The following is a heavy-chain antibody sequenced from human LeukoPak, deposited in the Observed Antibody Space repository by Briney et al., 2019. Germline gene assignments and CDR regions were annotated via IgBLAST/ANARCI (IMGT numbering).Heavy chain of an antibody. CDR1: GFTVSSNY. Sequence: PGGSLRFSCAASGFTVSSNYMNWVPQAPGKGLEGFSVITYGGSTYYADSVKGRFTISRDTSKNTVYLQMNSLRGEDRAVYYCARGDREAAGFDYWGQGTLVTASS. CDR3: ARGDREAAGFDY. D-gene: IGHD6-13*01. V-gene: IGHV3-53*01. J-gene: IGHJ4*02. CDR2: ITYGGST.